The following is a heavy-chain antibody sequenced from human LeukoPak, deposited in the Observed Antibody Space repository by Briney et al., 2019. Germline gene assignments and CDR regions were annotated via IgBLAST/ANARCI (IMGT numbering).Heavy chain of an antibody. Sequence: SETLSLTCAVYGGFFSGYYWSWIRQPPGKGLEWIGEINHSGSTNYNPSLKSRVTISVDTSKNQFSLKLSSVTAADTAVYYCARGKRWLQSGPQAFDYWGQGTLVTVSS. CDR1: GGFFSGYY. V-gene: IGHV4-34*01. CDR2: INHSGST. D-gene: IGHD5-24*01. CDR3: ARGKRWLQSGPQAFDY. J-gene: IGHJ4*02.